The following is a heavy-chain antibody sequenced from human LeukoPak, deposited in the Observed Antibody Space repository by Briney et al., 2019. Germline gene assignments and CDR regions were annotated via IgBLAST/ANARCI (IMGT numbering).Heavy chain of an antibody. CDR1: GFTFSSYW. Sequence: GGSLRLSCAASGFTFSSYWISWVRQAPGKGLEWVANIKQDGSEKYFVDSVKGRFTISRDNAKNSLHLHMNSLRVEDTAVYYCANSGWSLRDYWGQGTLVTVSS. CDR3: ANSGWSLRDY. J-gene: IGHJ4*02. CDR2: IKQDGSEK. D-gene: IGHD6-19*01. V-gene: IGHV3-7*01.